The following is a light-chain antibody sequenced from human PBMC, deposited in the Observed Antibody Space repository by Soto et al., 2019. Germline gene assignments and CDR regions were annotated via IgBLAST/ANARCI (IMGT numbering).Light chain of an antibody. J-gene: IGKJ2*01. CDR2: LGS. V-gene: IGKV2-28*01. CDR3: MQALQSPRT. Sequence: DVVMTQSPLSLPVTPGEPASISCNSSQRLLHSNGFNYLDWYLQRPGQSQQLLIYLGSNRASGVPDRFSGSGSGTDFTLKISRVEAEDVGVYYCMQALQSPRTFGQGSKLEIK. CDR1: QRLLHSNGFNY.